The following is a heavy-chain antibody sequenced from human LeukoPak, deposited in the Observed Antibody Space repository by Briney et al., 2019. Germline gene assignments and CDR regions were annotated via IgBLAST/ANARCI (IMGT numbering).Heavy chain of an antibody. Sequence: GESLKISCKDSGYSFTNYWIGWVRQMPGKGLEWMGIIHSADSNTKYSPSFQGQVTVSADKSISTAYLQWSGLKASDTAMYYCAGARHGDYRWDYWGQGTLVTVSS. J-gene: IGHJ4*02. CDR1: GYSFTNYW. CDR2: IHSADSNT. D-gene: IGHD4-17*01. V-gene: IGHV5-51*01. CDR3: AGARHGDYRWDY.